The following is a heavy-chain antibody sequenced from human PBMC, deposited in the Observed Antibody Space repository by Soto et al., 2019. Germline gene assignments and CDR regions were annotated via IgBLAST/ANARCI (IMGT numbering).Heavy chain of an antibody. J-gene: IGHJ5*02. CDR3: ARQSPYGDYGHWFDP. V-gene: IGHV4-39*01. CDR2: IYYSGST. D-gene: IGHD4-17*01. Sequence: PSETLSLTCTVSGGSISSSSYYWGWIRQPPGKGLEWIGSIYYSGSTYYNPSLKSRVTISVDTSKNQFSLKLSSVTAADTAVYYCARQSPYGDYGHWFDPWGQGTLVTVSS. CDR1: GGSISSSSYY.